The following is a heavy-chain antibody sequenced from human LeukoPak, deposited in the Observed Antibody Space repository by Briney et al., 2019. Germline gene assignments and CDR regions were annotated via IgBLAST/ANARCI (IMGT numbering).Heavy chain of an antibody. V-gene: IGHV3-48*03. CDR2: ISSSGSTI. J-gene: IGHJ6*02. D-gene: IGHD3-10*01. CDR1: GFTFSSYE. CDR3: ARASQPRGYGMDV. Sequence: GRSLRLSCAASGFTFSSYEMNWVRQAPGKGLEWVSYISSSGSTIYYADSVKGRFTISRDNAKNSLYLQMNSLRAEDTAVYYCARASQPRGYGMDVWGQGTTVTVSS.